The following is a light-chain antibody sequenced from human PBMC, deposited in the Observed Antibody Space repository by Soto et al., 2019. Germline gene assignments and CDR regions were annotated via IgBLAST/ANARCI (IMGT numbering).Light chain of an antibody. V-gene: IGKV3-15*01. CDR1: QGVSTR. CDR3: PQYHEWRT. Sequence: EIVMTQSPATLSVSPGETATLSCRASQGVSTRLAWYQQKPGQAPSLLIYTASFRATGIPARFSGSGSGTEFTLTISSLQSEDFAVYYCPQYHEWRTFGQGTRVEIK. CDR2: TAS. J-gene: IGKJ1*01.